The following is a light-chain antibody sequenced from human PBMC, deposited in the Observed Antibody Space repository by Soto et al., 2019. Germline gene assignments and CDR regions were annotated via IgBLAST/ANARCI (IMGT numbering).Light chain of an antibody. Sequence: QSALTQPASVSGSPGQSITISCTGTSSDVGGYNYVSWYQQNPGKAPKLMIYEVSNRPSGVSNRFSGSKSGNTASLTISGLQAEDEADYYCCSYTRSSTLYVFGTGTKVTVL. CDR2: EVS. CDR3: CSYTRSSTLYV. J-gene: IGLJ1*01. V-gene: IGLV2-14*01. CDR1: SSDVGGYNY.